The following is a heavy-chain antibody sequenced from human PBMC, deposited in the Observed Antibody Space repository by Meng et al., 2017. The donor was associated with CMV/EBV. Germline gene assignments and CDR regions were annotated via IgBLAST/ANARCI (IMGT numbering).Heavy chain of an antibody. J-gene: IGHJ5*02. Sequence: SETLSLTCAVYGGSFSGYYWSWIRQPPGKGLEWIGEINHSGSTNYNPSLKSRVTISVDTSKNQFSLKLSSVTAADTAVYYCARGRGGSYPHPRPRWFDPWGQGTLVTV. V-gene: IGHV4-34*01. D-gene: IGHD1-26*01. CDR3: ARGRGGSYPHPRPRWFDP. CDR1: GGSFSGYY. CDR2: INHSGST.